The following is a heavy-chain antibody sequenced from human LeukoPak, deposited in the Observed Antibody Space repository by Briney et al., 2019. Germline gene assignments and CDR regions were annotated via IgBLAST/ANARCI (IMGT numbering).Heavy chain of an antibody. CDR1: GYSISSGYY. J-gene: IGHJ6*03. V-gene: IGHV4-38-2*02. Sequence: SETLSLTCTVSGYSISSGYYWGWIRQPPGKGLEWIGSIYHSGSTYYNPSLKSRVTISVDTSKNQFSLKLSSVTAADTAVYYCTRVSCSSTSCYPYYYYYYYMDVWGKGTTVTVSS. D-gene: IGHD2-2*01. CDR2: IYHSGST. CDR3: TRVSCSSTSCYPYYYYYYYMDV.